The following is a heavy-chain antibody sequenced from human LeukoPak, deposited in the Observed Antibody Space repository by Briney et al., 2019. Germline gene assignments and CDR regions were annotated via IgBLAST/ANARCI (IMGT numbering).Heavy chain of an antibody. CDR3: ARHVSGNIDY. V-gene: IGHV3-21*01. Sequence: GGSLRLSCAASGFTFSSYSMNWVRQAPGKGLEWVSSISSSSSYIYYADSVKGRFTISRDNAKNSLYLQMSSLRAEDTAVYYCARHVSGNIDYWGQGTLVTVSS. CDR1: GFTFSSYS. J-gene: IGHJ4*02. CDR2: ISSSSSYI. D-gene: IGHD3-16*01.